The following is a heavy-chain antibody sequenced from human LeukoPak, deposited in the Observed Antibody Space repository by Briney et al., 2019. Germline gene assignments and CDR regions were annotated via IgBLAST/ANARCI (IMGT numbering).Heavy chain of an antibody. V-gene: IGHV3-9*01. CDR2: ISWNSGSI. CDR1: GFTFDDYA. J-gene: IGHJ4*02. D-gene: IGHD3-22*01. Sequence: GGSLRLSCAASGFTFDDYAMHWVRQAPGKGLEWVSGISWNSGSIGYADSVKGRFTISRDNAKNSLYLQMNSLRAEDTAVYYCARSDSSDYYVGYWGQGTLVTVSS. CDR3: ARSDSSDYYVGY.